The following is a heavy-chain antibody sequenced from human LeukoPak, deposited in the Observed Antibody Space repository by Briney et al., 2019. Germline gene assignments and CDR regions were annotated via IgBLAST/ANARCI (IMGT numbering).Heavy chain of an antibody. CDR1: GFTFSSYG. CDR2: IRYDGSNK. J-gene: IGHJ3*02. Sequence: GGSLRLSCAASGFTFSSYGMHWVRQAPGKGLEWVAFIRYDGSNKYYADSVKGRFTISRDNSKNTLYLQMNSLRAEDTDVYYCAKAYFNCSGGSCYYPDAFDIWGQGTMVTVSS. D-gene: IGHD2-15*01. V-gene: IGHV3-30*02. CDR3: AKAYFNCSGGSCYYPDAFDI.